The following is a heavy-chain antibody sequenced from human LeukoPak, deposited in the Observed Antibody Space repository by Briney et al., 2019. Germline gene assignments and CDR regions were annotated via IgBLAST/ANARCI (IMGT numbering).Heavy chain of an antibody. CDR1: GYMFTSYG. D-gene: IGHD2-8*01. J-gene: IGHJ4*02. CDR3: ARGGHCTNGVCYSFHY. V-gene: IGHV1-18*01. Sequence: ASVKVSCKASGYMFTSYGISWVRRAPGQGLEWMGWVSPYDGRTNYAQKLQGRVTMTTDTSTSTAYMELRSLRSDDTAVYYCARGGHCTNGVCYSFHYWGQGTLVTVSS. CDR2: VSPYDGRT.